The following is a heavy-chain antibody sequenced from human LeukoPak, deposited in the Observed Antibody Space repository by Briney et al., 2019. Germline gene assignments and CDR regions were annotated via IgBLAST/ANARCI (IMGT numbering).Heavy chain of an antibody. CDR1: GGSISSGSYY. CDR2: IYTSGST. Sequence: LSETLSLTCTVSGGSISSGSYYWSWIRQPAGKGLEWIGRIYTSGSTNYNPSLKSRVTISVDTSKNQFSLKLSSVTAADTAVYYCARVTSGWSGDWFDPWGQGTLVTVSS. V-gene: IGHV4-61*02. CDR3: ARVTSGWSGDWFDP. J-gene: IGHJ5*02. D-gene: IGHD6-19*01.